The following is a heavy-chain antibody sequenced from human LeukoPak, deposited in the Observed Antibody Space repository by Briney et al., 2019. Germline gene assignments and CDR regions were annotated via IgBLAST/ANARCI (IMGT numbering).Heavy chain of an antibody. Sequence: PGGSLRLSCAASGFTFSSYSMNWVRQAPGKGLEWVSSISSSSSYIYYADSVKGRFTISRDNAKNSLYLQMNSLRAEDTALYYCARGSVGLQRNDWFDPWGQGTLVTVSS. J-gene: IGHJ5*02. CDR1: GFTFSSYS. V-gene: IGHV3-21*01. CDR2: ISSSSSYI. CDR3: ARGSVGLQRNDWFDP. D-gene: IGHD4-11*01.